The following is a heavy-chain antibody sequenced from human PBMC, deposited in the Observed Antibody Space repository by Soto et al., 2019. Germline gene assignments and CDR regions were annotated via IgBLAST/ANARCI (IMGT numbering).Heavy chain of an antibody. J-gene: IGHJ6*02. V-gene: IGHV3-33*01. D-gene: IGHD3-16*01. CDR1: GLTFSTYD. CDR3: AGEPKGGAYDMDV. Sequence: QVHLVESGGGVDQPGTSLRLSCAASGLTFSTYDMHWVRQAPGKGLEWVALIWSDGSRTFYADSVKGRFTISRDNSKNTLYLQMHSLRAEDTAVYYCAGEPKGGAYDMDVWGQGTTVTVSS. CDR2: IWSDGSRT.